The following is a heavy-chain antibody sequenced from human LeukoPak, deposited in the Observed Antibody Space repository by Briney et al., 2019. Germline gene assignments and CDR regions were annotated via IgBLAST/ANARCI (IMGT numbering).Heavy chain of an antibody. CDR3: ARTGLGHYDSSGYSEIVY. V-gene: IGHV1-2*02. Sequence: ASVKVSCKASGYTFTGYYMHWVRQAPGQGLEWMGWINPNSGGTNYAQKFQGRVTMTRNTSISTAYMELSSLRSEDTAVYYCARTGLGHYDSSGYSEIVYWGQGTLVTVSS. CDR2: INPNSGGT. D-gene: IGHD3-22*01. CDR1: GYTFTGYY. J-gene: IGHJ4*02.